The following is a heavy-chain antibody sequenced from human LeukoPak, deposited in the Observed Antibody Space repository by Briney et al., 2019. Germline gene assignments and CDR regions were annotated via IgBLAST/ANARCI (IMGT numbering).Heavy chain of an antibody. CDR1: GGSISSSDW. Sequence: KSSETLSLTCTVSGGSISSSDWWSWVRQPPGKGLEWIGEIHHGGSTNYNPSLMSRVTFSVDKSKNQFSLKLSSVTAADTALYYCASAGLTYGSGSYFVYWGQGTLVTVSS. CDR3: ASAGLTYGSGSYFVY. V-gene: IGHV4-4*02. J-gene: IGHJ4*02. D-gene: IGHD3-10*01. CDR2: IHHGGST.